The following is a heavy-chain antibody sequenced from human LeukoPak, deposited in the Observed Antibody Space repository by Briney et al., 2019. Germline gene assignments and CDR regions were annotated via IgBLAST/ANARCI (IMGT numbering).Heavy chain of an antibody. Sequence: KPSETLSLTCTVSGGSISSYYWSWTRQPAGKGLEWIGRIYTSGSTNYNPSLKSRVTMSVDTSKNQFSLKLSSVTAADTAVYYCASGSNIVATIRPGVFDYWGQGTLVTVSS. CDR2: IYTSGST. D-gene: IGHD5-12*01. CDR3: ASGSNIVATIRPGVFDY. CDR1: GGSISSYY. J-gene: IGHJ4*02. V-gene: IGHV4-4*07.